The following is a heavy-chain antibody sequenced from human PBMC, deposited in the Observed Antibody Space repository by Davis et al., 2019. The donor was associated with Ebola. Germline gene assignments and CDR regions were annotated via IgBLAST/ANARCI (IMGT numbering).Heavy chain of an antibody. D-gene: IGHD3-3*01. CDR2: IYYSGST. V-gene: IGHV4-61*01. Sequence: MPSETLSFTCTVSGGSVSSGSYYWSWIRQPPGKGLEWIGYIYYSGSTNYNPSLKSRVTISVDTSKNQFSLKLSSVTAADTAVYYCARAGRFLEWFVFDPWGQGTLVTVSS. CDR3: ARAGRFLEWFVFDP. J-gene: IGHJ5*02. CDR1: GGSVSSGSYY.